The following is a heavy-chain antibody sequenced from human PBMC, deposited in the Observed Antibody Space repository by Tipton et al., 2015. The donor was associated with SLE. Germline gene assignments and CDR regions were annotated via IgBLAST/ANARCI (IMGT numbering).Heavy chain of an antibody. CDR1: GFTFSSYS. Sequence: LRLSCAASGFTFSSYSMNWVRQAPGKGLEWIGEINHSGSTNYNPSLKSRVTISVDTSKNQFSLKLSSVTAADTAVYYCARHRATVGDAFDIWGQGTMVTVSS. V-gene: IGHV4-34*01. CDR2: INHSGST. J-gene: IGHJ3*02. CDR3: ARHRATVGDAFDI. D-gene: IGHD1-26*01.